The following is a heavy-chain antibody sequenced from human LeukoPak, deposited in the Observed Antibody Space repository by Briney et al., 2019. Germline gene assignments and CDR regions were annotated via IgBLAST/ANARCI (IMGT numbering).Heavy chain of an antibody. CDR3: ASYSGSYPDFDY. J-gene: IGHJ4*02. CDR1: GFTFSSYA. CDR2: ISGSGGST. D-gene: IGHD1-26*01. V-gene: IGHV3-23*01. Sequence: GGSLRLSCAASGFTFSSYAMSWVRQAPGKGLEWVSAISGSGGSTYYADSVKGRFTISRDNSKNTLYLQMNSLRAEDTAVYYCASYSGSYPDFDYWGQGTLVTVSS.